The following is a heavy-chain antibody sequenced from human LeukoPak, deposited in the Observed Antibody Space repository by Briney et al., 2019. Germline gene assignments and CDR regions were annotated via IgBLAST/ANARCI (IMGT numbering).Heavy chain of an antibody. CDR1: GDSVSSTSAA. Sequence: SQTLSLTCAISGDSVSSTSAAWHWIRQSPSRGLEWLGSTYYRSKWYNDYAISVKSRITINPDTSKNQFSLQLNSVTPEDTAVYYCARESRGYDILTGKYHRGYYSYYMDVWGKGTTVTVSS. CDR2: TYYRSKWYN. V-gene: IGHV6-1*01. J-gene: IGHJ6*03. CDR3: ARESRGYDILTGKYHRGYYSYYMDV. D-gene: IGHD3-9*01.